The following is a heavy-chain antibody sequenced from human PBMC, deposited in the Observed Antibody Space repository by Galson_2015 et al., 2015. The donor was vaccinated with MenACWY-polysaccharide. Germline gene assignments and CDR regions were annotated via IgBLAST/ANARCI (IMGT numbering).Heavy chain of an antibody. CDR2: LYWDEDM. CDR3: AHSRTGDAFDI. Sequence: PALGKPPQTLTLTCTFPGFSLSTSGGGVGWIRQPPGKALEWLALLYWDEDMRYSPSLKSSHTITKDTSKIQVVLTMTNMDSVDSATYYCAHSRTGDAFDIWGQGTMVTVSS. J-gene: IGHJ3*02. V-gene: IGHV2-5*02. D-gene: IGHD3/OR15-3a*01. CDR1: GFSLSTSGGG.